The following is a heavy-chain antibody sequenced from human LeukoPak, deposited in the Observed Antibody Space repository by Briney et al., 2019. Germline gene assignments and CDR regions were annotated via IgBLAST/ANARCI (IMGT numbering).Heavy chain of an antibody. CDR3: TRDSLKSSAIDY. CDR1: GFTFGDYA. D-gene: IGHD6-19*01. V-gene: IGHV3-49*04. CDR2: IRSKAYGGTT. Sequence: GGSLGLSCTASGFTFGDYAMSWVRQAPGKGLEWVGFIRSKAYGGTTEYAASVKGRFTISRDDSKSIAYLQMNSLKTEDTAVYYCTRDSLKSSAIDYWGQGTLVTVSS. J-gene: IGHJ4*02.